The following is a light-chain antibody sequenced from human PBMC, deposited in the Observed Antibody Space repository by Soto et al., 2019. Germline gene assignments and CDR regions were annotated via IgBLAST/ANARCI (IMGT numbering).Light chain of an antibody. J-gene: IGKJ3*01. CDR2: GAS. CDR3: QQYNNWPQT. Sequence: EIVMTQSPATLSVSPGERAPLSCRASQSVSINLAWYQQRPGQAPRLLIYGASTRATGIPARFSGSGSGTDFTLTISSLQSEDFAVYYCQQYNNWPQTFGPGTKVDIK. V-gene: IGKV3-15*01. CDR1: QSVSIN.